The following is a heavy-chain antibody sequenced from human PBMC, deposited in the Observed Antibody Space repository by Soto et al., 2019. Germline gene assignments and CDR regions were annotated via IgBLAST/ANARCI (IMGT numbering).Heavy chain of an antibody. CDR3: ARKARRYYDSSGYYSAFDI. J-gene: IGHJ3*02. D-gene: IGHD3-22*01. CDR1: GFTFSNYG. V-gene: IGHV3-30*03. CDR2: ISYDGSNQ. Sequence: QVQLVESGGGVVQPGRSLRLSCAASGFTFSNYGMHWVRQAPGKGLEWVAVISYDGSNQYYADSVKGRLTISRDNSHNTLYVQVNSLRAEDTAVYYCARKARRYYDSSGYYSAFDIWGQGTMVTVSS.